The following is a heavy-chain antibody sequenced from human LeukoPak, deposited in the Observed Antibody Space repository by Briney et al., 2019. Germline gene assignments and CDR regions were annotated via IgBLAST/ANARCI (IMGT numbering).Heavy chain of an antibody. Sequence: SETLSLTCAVYGGSFSGYYWSWIRQPPGKGLEWVGEINHSGSTNYNPSLKSRVTISVDTSKNQFSLKLSSVAAADTAVYYCAKGFSSWIFGYWSQGTLVTVSS. CDR1: GGSFSGYY. D-gene: IGHD6-13*01. CDR2: INHSGST. CDR3: AKGFSSWIFGY. J-gene: IGHJ4*02. V-gene: IGHV4-34*01.